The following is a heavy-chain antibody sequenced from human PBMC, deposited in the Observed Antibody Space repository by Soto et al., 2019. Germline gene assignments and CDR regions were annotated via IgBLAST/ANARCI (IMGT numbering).Heavy chain of an antibody. CDR2: INPSADSA. CDR1: GYTFTSYY. J-gene: IGHJ6*02. CDR3: AREALHYYYGMDV. V-gene: IGHV1-46*01. Sequence: GASVKVSCKASGYTFTSYYMHWLRQAPGQGLEWMGVINPSADSATYSQNFQGRVTMTRDTSTSTVYMELSSLRSEDTAVYYCAREALHYYYGMDVWGQGTTVTVSS.